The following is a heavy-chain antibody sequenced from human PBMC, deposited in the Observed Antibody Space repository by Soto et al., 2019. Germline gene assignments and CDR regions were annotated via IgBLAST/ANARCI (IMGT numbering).Heavy chain of an antibody. CDR3: ARGASTRYYDAAWYFDL. Sequence: QVQLVQSGAEVKKPGASVKVSCKASGYTFTSYDINWVRQATAQGLEWMGWMNPNSGNTGYAQKFQGRVTMTRNTSISTAYMELSSLRSEDTAVYYCARGASTRYYDAAWYFDLWGRGTLVTVSS. V-gene: IGHV1-8*01. D-gene: IGHD3-22*01. CDR2: MNPNSGNT. CDR1: GYTFTSYD. J-gene: IGHJ2*01.